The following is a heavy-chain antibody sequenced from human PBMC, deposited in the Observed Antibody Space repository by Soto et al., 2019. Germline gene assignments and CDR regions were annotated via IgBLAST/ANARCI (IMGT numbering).Heavy chain of an antibody. CDR1: GFTFSSYS. Sequence: PGGSLRLSCAASGFTFSSYSMNWVRQAPGKGLEWVSYISSSSTIYYADSVKGRFTISRDNAENSLYLQMNSLRAEDTAVYYCASQSSEWLLFASWGQGIVVTVSS. V-gene: IGHV3-48*01. CDR3: ASQSSEWLLFAS. D-gene: IGHD5-12*01. CDR2: ISSSSTI. J-gene: IGHJ4*02.